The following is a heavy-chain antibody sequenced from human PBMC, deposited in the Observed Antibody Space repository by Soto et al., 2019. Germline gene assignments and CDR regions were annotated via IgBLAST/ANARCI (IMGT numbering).Heavy chain of an antibody. V-gene: IGHV1-3*01. CDR3: AGAGYCSGGSCYAYYYYGMDV. Sequence: QVQLVQSGAEVKKPGASVKVSCKASGYTFTSYAMHWVRQAPGQRLEWMGWINAGNGNTKYSQKFQGRVTITRDTSASTDYMELSSLRSEDTAVYYCAGAGYCSGGSCYAYYYYGMDVWGQGTTVTVSS. J-gene: IGHJ6*02. CDR1: GYTFTSYA. D-gene: IGHD2-15*01. CDR2: INAGNGNT.